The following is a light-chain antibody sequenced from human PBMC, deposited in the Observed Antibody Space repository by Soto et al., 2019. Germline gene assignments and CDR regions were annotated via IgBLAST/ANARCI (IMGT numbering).Light chain of an antibody. J-gene: IGKJ4*01. V-gene: IGKV3-11*01. CDR2: DAV. CDR1: QSVSIY. Sequence: EIVLTQSPATLSLSPGERATLSCRASQSVSIYLAWYQQKPGQAPSLLIYDAVNRAAGVPARFSGSGSGTDCTLTISSLEPEDFAVYFCQQRYIWPPLTFGGGTKVEIK. CDR3: QQRYIWPPLT.